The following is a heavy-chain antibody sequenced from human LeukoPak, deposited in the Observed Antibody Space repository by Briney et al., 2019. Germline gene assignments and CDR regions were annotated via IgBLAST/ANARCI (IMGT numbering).Heavy chain of an antibody. J-gene: IGHJ5*02. Sequence: GGSLRLSCAASGSTFSSYAMSWVRQAPGKGLEWVSAISGSGDTNYADSVKGRFTISRDNSRKMLYLQLNSLRVEDTAVYYCAKDRVAAIGGWFDPWGQGTLVTVSP. CDR2: ISGSGDT. CDR3: AKDRVAAIGGWFDP. D-gene: IGHD6-13*01. V-gene: IGHV3-23*01. CDR1: GSTFSSYA.